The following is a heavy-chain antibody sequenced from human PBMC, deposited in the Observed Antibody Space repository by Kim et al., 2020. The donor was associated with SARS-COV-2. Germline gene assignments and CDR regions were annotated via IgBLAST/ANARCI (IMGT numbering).Heavy chain of an antibody. CDR2: ISSSSSYT. J-gene: IGHJ2*01. CDR3: ARDDSSGWYNGYFDL. Sequence: GGSLRLSCAASGFTFSDYYMSWIRQAPGKGPEWVSYISSSSSYTNYADSVKSRLTISRDNAKNSLYLQMNSLRAEDTAVYYCARDDSSGWYNGYFDLWGRGTLVSVSS. V-gene: IGHV3-11*05. CDR1: GFTFSDYY. D-gene: IGHD6-19*01.